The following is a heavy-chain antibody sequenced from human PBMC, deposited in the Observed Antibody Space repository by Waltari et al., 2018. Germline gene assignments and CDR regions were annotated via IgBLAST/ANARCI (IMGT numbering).Heavy chain of an antibody. CDR1: GFTFDDYG. D-gene: IGHD2-2*01. J-gene: IGHJ6*02. V-gene: IGHV3-20*04. Sequence: EVQLVESGGGVVRPGGSLRLSCAASGFTFDDYGMSWVRQAPGEGLEWVSGINWNGGSTGYADSGKGRFTISRDNAKNSLYLQMNSLRAEDTALYYCAREDIVVVPAAVWGMDVWGQGTTVTVSS. CDR2: INWNGGST. CDR3: AREDIVVVPAAVWGMDV.